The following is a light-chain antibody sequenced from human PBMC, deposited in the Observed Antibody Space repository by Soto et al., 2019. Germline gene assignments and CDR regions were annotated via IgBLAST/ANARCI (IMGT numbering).Light chain of an antibody. CDR3: HQYHRSPRT. Sequence: EIVLTQSPATLSVSPGDRATLSCSASQSLTSQYLAWYQQKPGQAPRLLLFVASSRAAGIPDRFSGSGSGTDFTLTISKLEPEDFAVYFCHQYHRSPRTFGQGTKVDIK. CDR1: QSLTSQY. J-gene: IGKJ1*01. V-gene: IGKV3-20*01. CDR2: VAS.